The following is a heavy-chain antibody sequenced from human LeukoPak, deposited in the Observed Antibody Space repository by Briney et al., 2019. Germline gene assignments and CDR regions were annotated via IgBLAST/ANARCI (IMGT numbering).Heavy chain of an antibody. Sequence: ASVKVSCKASGGTFSSYAISWVRQAPGQGLEWMGGIIPIFGTANYAQKFQGRVTITADKSTSTAYMELSSLRSEDTAVYYCARDQGGSGYYYGSGSYYWGQGTLVTVSS. J-gene: IGHJ4*02. CDR1: GGTFSSYA. CDR3: ARDQGGSGYYYGSGSYY. V-gene: IGHV1-69*06. CDR2: IIPIFGTA. D-gene: IGHD3-10*01.